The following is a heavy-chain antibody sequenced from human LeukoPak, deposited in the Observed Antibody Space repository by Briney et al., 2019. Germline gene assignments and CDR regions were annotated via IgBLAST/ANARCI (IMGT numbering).Heavy chain of an antibody. Sequence: SETLSLTCTVSGDSISPYYWSWIRQSAEKGLQWIGRVSAGGTTDYNPSLKSRVTISVDTSKNQLSLKLNSVTAADTAVYYCARHVRQYGDYANWFDPWGQGTLVTVSS. J-gene: IGHJ5*02. CDR2: VSAGGTT. D-gene: IGHD4-17*01. V-gene: IGHV4-4*07. CDR3: ARHVRQYGDYANWFDP. CDR1: GDSISPYY.